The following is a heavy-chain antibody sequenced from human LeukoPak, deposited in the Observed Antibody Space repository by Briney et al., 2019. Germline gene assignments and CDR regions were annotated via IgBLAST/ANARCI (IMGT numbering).Heavy chain of an antibody. Sequence: SETLSLTCTVSGGSISSSSYYWGWIRQPPGKGLEWIGSIYYSGSTYYNPSLKSRVTISVDTSKNQFSLKLSSVTAADTAVYYCARLPTGYSSRLDGYWGQGTLVTVSS. CDR2: IYYSGST. J-gene: IGHJ4*02. D-gene: IGHD6-19*01. CDR3: ARLPTGYSSRLDGY. CDR1: GGSISSSSYY. V-gene: IGHV4-39*01.